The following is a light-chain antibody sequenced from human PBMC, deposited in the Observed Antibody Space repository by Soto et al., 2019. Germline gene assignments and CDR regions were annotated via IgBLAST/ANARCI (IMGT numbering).Light chain of an antibody. J-gene: IGLJ3*02. Sequence: QSALTQPPSVSGSPGQSITVSCTGTSRDVGNYNFVSWYQQHPGTAPKVIIYDVSNRPAGVSDRFSASKSGNTASLTISGLENEDAAVYFCSSYTSGSLLFGAGTKLTVL. CDR3: SSYTSGSLL. V-gene: IGLV2-14*01. CDR1: SRDVGNYNF. CDR2: DVS.